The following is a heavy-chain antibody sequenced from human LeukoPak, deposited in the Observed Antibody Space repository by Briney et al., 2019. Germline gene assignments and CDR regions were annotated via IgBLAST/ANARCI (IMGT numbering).Heavy chain of an antibody. V-gene: IGHV4-39*07. Sequence: SETLSLTCTVSGGSISSSSYYWGWIRQPPGKGLEWIGSIYYSGSTYYNPSLKSRVTISVDTSKNQFSLKLSSVTAADTAVYYCARGYGDSDYYYYYMDVWGKGTTVTISS. CDR3: ARGYGDSDYYYYYMDV. D-gene: IGHD4-17*01. CDR1: GGSISSSSYY. J-gene: IGHJ6*03. CDR2: IYYSGST.